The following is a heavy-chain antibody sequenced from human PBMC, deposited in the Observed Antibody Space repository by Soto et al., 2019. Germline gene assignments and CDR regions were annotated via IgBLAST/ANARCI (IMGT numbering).Heavy chain of an antibody. CDR1: GGSFSGYY. CDR3: ESGGQTITPKD. Sequence: KPSETLSLTCAVYGGSFSGYYWSWIRQPPGKGLDRIGEINHSGSTNYNPSLKSRVTISVDTSKNQFSLKLSSVTAADTAVYYCESGGQTITPKDWGQGTLVTAPQ. CDR2: INHSGST. D-gene: IGHD1-20*01. J-gene: IGHJ4*02. V-gene: IGHV4-34*01.